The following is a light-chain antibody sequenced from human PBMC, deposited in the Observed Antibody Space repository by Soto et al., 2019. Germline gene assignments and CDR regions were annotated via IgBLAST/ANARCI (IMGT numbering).Light chain of an antibody. Sequence: EIVLTQSPATLSLSPGETATLFCRASQTVGSPLAWYQQKRGQAPRLLIYDTSKRATGIPARFSGSGSGTDFTLTISSLEPEDFAVYYCQQRNSWNRTFGQGTKVEIK. CDR2: DTS. V-gene: IGKV3-11*01. CDR1: QTVGSP. CDR3: QQRNSWNRT. J-gene: IGKJ1*01.